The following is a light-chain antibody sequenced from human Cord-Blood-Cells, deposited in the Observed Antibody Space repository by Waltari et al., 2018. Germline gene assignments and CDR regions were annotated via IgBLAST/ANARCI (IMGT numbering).Light chain of an antibody. J-gene: IGKJ4*01. CDR1: QSISSY. CDR2: AAS. CDR3: QQSYSTPLT. V-gene: IGKV1-39*01. Sequence: DIQMTQSSPSLSASLGVRVTTTCRASQSISSYLNWYQQKPGKAPKLLIYAASSLQSGVPSRFSGSGSGTDFTLTISSLQPEDFATYYCQQSYSTPLTFGGGTKVEIK.